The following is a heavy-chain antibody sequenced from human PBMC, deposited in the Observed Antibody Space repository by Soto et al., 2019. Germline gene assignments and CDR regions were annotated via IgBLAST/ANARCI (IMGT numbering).Heavy chain of an antibody. CDR1: GFTFSSYA. CDR3: AKDRDGAAAGPTKFYGMDV. D-gene: IGHD6-13*01. J-gene: IGHJ6*02. V-gene: IGHV3-23*01. CDR2: ISGSGDST. Sequence: EVQLLESGGGLVQPGGSLILSCAASGFTFSSYAMSWVRQAPGKGLEWVSVISGSGDSTYYADSVSGRFTISRDNSKNALYLQMNSLRAEDTAVYYCAKDRDGAAAGPTKFYGMDVWGQGTTVTVSS.